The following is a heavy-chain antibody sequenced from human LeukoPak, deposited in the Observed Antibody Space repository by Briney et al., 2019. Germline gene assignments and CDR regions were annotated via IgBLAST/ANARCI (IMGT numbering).Heavy chain of an antibody. Sequence: ASVKVSCKASGGTFSSYAISWVRQAPGQGLEWMGRIIPILGIANYAQKFQGRVTITADKSTSTAYMELSSLRSEDTAVYYCASEYYGSGSYYATFDYWGQGTLVTVSS. D-gene: IGHD3-10*01. CDR1: GGTFSSYA. CDR2: IIPILGIA. CDR3: ASEYYGSGSYYATFDY. J-gene: IGHJ4*02. V-gene: IGHV1-69*04.